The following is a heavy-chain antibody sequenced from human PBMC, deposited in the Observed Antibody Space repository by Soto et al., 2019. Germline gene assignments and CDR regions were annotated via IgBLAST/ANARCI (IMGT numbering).Heavy chain of an antibody. J-gene: IGHJ6*03. V-gene: IGHV3-21*01. CDR3: ARDGPYDYYYYMDV. CDR2: ISSSSSYI. CDR1: GFTFSSYS. Sequence: GGSLRLSCAASGFTFSSYSMNWVRQAPGKGLEWVSSISSSSSYIYYADSVKGRFTISRDNAKNSLYLQMNSLRAEDTAVYYCARDGPYDYYYYMDVWGKGTTVTVSS.